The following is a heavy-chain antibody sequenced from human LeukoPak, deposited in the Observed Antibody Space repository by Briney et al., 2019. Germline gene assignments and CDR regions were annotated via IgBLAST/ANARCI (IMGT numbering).Heavy chain of an antibody. V-gene: IGHV3-7*01. CDR3: ATDQAGGLDS. Sequence: HPGGSLRLSCTASEFTFSNYWMAWVRQAPGKGLEWVANIKQDGSERYYVDSVKGRFTISRDNAKNSLYLQMNSLRAEDMAVYYCATDQAGGLDSWGQGTLVTVSS. J-gene: IGHJ4*02. CDR2: IKQDGSER. CDR1: EFTFSNYW. D-gene: IGHD3-10*01.